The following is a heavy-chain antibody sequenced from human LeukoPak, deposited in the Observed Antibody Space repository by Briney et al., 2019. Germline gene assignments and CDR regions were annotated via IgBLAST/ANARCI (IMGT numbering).Heavy chain of an antibody. CDR1: GGSINSYY. CDR2: IYYGGST. D-gene: IGHD1-1*01. CDR3: ARQVPTGQLKCFDY. Sequence: ASETLSLTCTVSGGSINSYYWSWLRQPPGKGLEWIGYIYYGGSTNCNPSLKSRVTMSVDTSKNQFSLKLRSVTAADTAVYYCARQVPTGQLKCFDYWGQGTQVTVSS. J-gene: IGHJ4*02. V-gene: IGHV4-59*08.